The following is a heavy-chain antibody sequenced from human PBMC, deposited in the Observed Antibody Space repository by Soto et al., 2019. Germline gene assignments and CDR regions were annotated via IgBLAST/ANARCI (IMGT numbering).Heavy chain of an antibody. CDR3: ARGTTPVEYFQQ. CDR2: INPDSSGT. CDR1: GYTFTAYY. V-gene: IGHV1-2*02. J-gene: IGHJ1*01. Sequence: SVKVSCKASGYTFTAYYINWVRQAPGQGLEWVGWINPDSSGTRYAQKFQGRGVMTMDTSLSTGDLELSRLRYDDTAVYFCARGTTPVEYFQQWG. D-gene: IGHD2-15*01.